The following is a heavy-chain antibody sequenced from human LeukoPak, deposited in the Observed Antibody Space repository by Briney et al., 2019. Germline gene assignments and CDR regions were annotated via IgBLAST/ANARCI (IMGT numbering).Heavy chain of an antibody. D-gene: IGHD2-15*01. CDR2: ISSSGSTI. CDR1: GFTFSDYY. Sequence: GGSLRLSCAASGFTFSDYYMSWTRQAPGKGLEWVSYISSSGSTIYYADSVKGRFTISRDNAKNSLYLQMNSLRAEDTAVYYCARDEYYCSGGSCYLHWGQGTLVTVSS. V-gene: IGHV3-11*01. J-gene: IGHJ4*02. CDR3: ARDEYYCSGGSCYLH.